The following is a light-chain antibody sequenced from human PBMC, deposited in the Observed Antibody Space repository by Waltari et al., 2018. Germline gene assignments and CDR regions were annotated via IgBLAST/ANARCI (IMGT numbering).Light chain of an antibody. Sequence: QLVLTQSPSASASLGASVKLTCTLSIGHSSNVIAWLQQQPEKGPRYLMKVNSDGSHNKGDEIPDRFSGSSSGAERYLTISSLQSEDEADYYCQTGGHGTWVFGGGTKLTVL. CDR3: QTGGHGTWV. CDR1: IGHSSNV. CDR2: VNSDGSH. V-gene: IGLV4-69*01. J-gene: IGLJ3*02.